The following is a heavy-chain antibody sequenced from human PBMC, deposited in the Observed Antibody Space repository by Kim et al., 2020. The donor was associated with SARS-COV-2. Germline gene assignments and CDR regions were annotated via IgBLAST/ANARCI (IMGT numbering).Heavy chain of an antibody. Sequence: GGSLRLSCATSGFAFSDSPLHWVRQSPGTGLEWVALISSDGTQKNYANSVRGRFTISRDISKRTLFLQMNSLRPEDTAVYYCATDWGAFSSGSYVFDFWG. V-gene: IGHV3-30*04. J-gene: IGHJ4*01. CDR1: GFAFSDSP. D-gene: IGHD3-10*01. CDR2: ISSDGTQK. CDR3: ATDWGAFSSGSYVFDF.